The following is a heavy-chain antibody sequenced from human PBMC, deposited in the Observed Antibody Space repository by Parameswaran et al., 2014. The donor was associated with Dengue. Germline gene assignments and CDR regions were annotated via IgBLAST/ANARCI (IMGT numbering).Heavy chain of an antibody. V-gene: IGHV4-59*08. D-gene: IGHD3-3*01. J-gene: IGHJ5*02. Sequence: WIRQPPGKGLEWIGYIYYSGSTNYNPSLKSRVTISVDTSKNQFSLKLSSVTAADTAVYYCARFAYDFWSGYDPGWFDPWGQGTLVTVSS. CDR3: ARFAYDFWSGYDPGWFDP. CDR2: IYYSGST.